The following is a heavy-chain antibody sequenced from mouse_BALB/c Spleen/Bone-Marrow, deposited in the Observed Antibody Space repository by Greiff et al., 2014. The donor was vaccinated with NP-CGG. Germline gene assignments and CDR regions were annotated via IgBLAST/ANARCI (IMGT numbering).Heavy chain of an antibody. CDR2: INPSTGFT. Sequence: QVQLKESGAELARPGASVKMSCKASGYAFTTYTMHWVQQRPGQGLEWVGYINPSTGFTNYNQIFKDKATLAADKSSSTAYMQLSSLTSEDSAVYYCARGGFLLRSLALDYWGQGTSVTGSS. D-gene: IGHD1-1*01. CDR3: ARGGFLLRSLALDY. V-gene: IGHV1-4*01. J-gene: IGHJ4*01. CDR1: GYAFTTYT.